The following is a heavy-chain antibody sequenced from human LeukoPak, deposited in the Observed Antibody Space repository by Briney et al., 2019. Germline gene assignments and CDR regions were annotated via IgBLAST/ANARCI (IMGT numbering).Heavy chain of an antibody. CDR3: AKDRVVSREPSAFDI. Sequence: GGSLRLSCAASGFTFSSYGMHWVRQAPGKGLEWVAFIRYDGSNKYYADSVKGRFTISRDNSKNTLYLQMNSLRPEDTAVYYCAKDRVVSREPSAFDIWGQGTMVTVSS. CDR1: GFTFSSYG. D-gene: IGHD2-15*01. V-gene: IGHV3-30*02. CDR2: IRYDGSNK. J-gene: IGHJ3*02.